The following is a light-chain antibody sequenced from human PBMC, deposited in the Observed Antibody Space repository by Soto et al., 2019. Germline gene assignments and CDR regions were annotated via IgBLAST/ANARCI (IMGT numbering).Light chain of an antibody. CDR1: QSISVW. J-gene: IGKJ1*01. Sequence: DIQITQSPSTLSASVVDGVTITCRASQSISVWLAWYQQKAGKAPNLLIYKASRLESGVPSRFSGSGSGTEFTLTISRLQPEDVATYYCQHWSFGQGTKVDIK. CDR3: QHWS. CDR2: KAS. V-gene: IGKV1-5*03.